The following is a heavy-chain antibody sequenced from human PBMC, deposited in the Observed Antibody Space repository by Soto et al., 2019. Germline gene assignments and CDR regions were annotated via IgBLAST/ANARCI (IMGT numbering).Heavy chain of an antibody. D-gene: IGHD1-26*01. V-gene: IGHV3-30*18. CDR2: ITNDGNNE. J-gene: IGHJ6*02. CDR1: GFDFSDYG. Sequence: QMNLVESGGGVVQPGRSLRLSCAASGFDFSDYGMHWVRQAPGKVLEWVALITNDGNNEYYRESVKGRFSISRGRSTNTVDLLMNSLRPEDTGVYYCAKEGPGGGRHFYYAMDVWGQGTTVTVSS. CDR3: AKEGPGGGRHFYYAMDV.